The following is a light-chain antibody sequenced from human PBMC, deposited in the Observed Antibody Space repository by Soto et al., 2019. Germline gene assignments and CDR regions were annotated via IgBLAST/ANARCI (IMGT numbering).Light chain of an antibody. CDR2: GAS. Sequence: EIVLTQSPGTLSLSPGERATLSCRASQRISNNYLAWYQQRPDQAPRLLIYGASSRANGIPERFSGSASGADFALTVSSLEPEDFAVYYCQQYGSSPPITFGQGTRLEIK. V-gene: IGKV3-20*01. J-gene: IGKJ5*01. CDR1: QRISNNY. CDR3: QQYGSSPPIT.